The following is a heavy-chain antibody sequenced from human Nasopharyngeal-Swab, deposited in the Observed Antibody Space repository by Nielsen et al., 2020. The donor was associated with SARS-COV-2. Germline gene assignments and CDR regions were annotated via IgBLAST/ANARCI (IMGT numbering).Heavy chain of an antibody. CDR3: AISSGYYMALYYYYGMDV. V-gene: IGHV1-69*05. Sequence: SVKVSCKASGGTFSSYAISWVRQAPGQGLEWMGGIIPIFGTANYAQKFQGRVTITRDTSASTAYMELSSLRSEDTAVYYCAISSGYYMALYYYYGMDVWGQGATVTVSS. J-gene: IGHJ6*02. CDR1: GGTFSSYA. D-gene: IGHD3-22*01. CDR2: IIPIFGTA.